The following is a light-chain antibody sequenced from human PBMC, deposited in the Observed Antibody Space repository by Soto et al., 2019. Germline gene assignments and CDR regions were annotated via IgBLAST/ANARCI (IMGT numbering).Light chain of an antibody. CDR3: QQSYTTPVT. V-gene: IGKV1-39*01. Sequence: DIQMTQYPSSLSASVGDIVIITCLASQTIRKYLNWYQQKPGKAPELLIHSASTLQTGVPSRFSGSGSGTDFALTITSLQPEDFATYYCQQSYTTPVTFGQRTRLEIK. CDR2: SAS. J-gene: IGKJ5*01. CDR1: QTIRKY.